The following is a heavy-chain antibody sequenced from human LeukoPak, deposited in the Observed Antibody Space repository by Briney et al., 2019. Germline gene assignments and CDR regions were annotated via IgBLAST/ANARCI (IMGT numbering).Heavy chain of an antibody. J-gene: IGHJ6*04. CDR1: GFTFSSYW. V-gene: IGHV3-7*03. CDR2: INHNGNVN. D-gene: IGHD3-16*01. Sequence: GGSLRLSCAASGFTFSSYWMNWARQAPGKGLEWVASINHNGNVNYYVDSVKGRFTISRDNAKNSLYLQMSNLRAEDTAVYFFARGGGLDVWGEGATVTVSS. CDR3: ARGGGLDV.